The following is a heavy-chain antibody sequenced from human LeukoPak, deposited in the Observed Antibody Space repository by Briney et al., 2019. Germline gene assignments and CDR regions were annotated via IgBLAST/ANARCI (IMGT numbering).Heavy chain of an antibody. CDR2: ISSNGSST. D-gene: IGHD3-9*01. CDR1: GFTFSSYA. Sequence: GGSLRLSCAASGFTFSSYAMHWVRQAPGKGLEYVSAISSNGSSTYYANSVKGRFTISRDNSKNTLYLQMGSLRAEDMAVYYCARVSFRGYDILTGPLDYWGQGTLVTVSS. J-gene: IGHJ4*02. V-gene: IGHV3-64*01. CDR3: ARVSFRGYDILTGPLDY.